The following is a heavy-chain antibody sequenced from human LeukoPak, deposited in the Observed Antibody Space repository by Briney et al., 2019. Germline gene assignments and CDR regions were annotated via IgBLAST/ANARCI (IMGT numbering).Heavy chain of an antibody. Sequence: SETLSLTCTVSGGSISSYYWSWIRQPPGKGLEWIGYIYYSGSTNYNPSLKSRVTISVDTSKNQFSLKLSSVTAADTAVYYCAGYDSSGHVAFDIWGQGTMVTVSS. CDR1: GGSISSYY. V-gene: IGHV4-59*08. CDR3: AGYDSSGHVAFDI. D-gene: IGHD3-22*01. CDR2: IYYSGST. J-gene: IGHJ3*02.